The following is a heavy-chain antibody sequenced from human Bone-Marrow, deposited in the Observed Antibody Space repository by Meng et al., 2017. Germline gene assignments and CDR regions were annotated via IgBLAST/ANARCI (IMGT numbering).Heavy chain of an antibody. CDR3: ASYSSGWYPPTD. D-gene: IGHD6-19*01. V-gene: IGHV3-11*01. Sequence: VRLVGFGGGWVKPGGSLRLSCAASGFTCSNYYMSWIRQAPGKGLEWVSYISSSGSTIYYADSVKGRFTISRDNAKNSLYLQMNSLRAEDTAVYYCASYSSGWYPPTDWGQGTLVTVSS. J-gene: IGHJ4*02. CDR1: GFTCSNYY. CDR2: ISSSGSTI.